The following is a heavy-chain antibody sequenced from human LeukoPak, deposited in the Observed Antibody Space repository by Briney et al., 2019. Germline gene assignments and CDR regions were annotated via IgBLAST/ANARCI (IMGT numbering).Heavy chain of an antibody. V-gene: IGHV3-30*02. CDR1: GFTFSSYG. Sequence: PGGSLRLSCAASGFTFSSYGMHWVRQAPGKGLEWVAFIRYDGSNKYYADSVKGRFTISRDNSKNTLYLQMNSLRAEDTAVYYCAKLPAAGARGAFDIWGQGTMVTVSS. CDR3: AKLPAAGARGAFDI. D-gene: IGHD2-2*01. J-gene: IGHJ3*02. CDR2: IRYDGSNK.